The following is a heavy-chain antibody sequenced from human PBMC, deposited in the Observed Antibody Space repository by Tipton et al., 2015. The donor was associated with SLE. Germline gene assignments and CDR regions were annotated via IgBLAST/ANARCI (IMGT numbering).Heavy chain of an antibody. CDR1: GGSISSGYY. CDR2: IYYSGST. V-gene: IGHV4-39*07. CDR3: ARDSPYDSSGYYSDY. D-gene: IGHD3-22*01. J-gene: IGHJ4*02. Sequence: TLSLTCTVSGGSISSGYYWGWIRQPPGKGLEWIGSIYYSGSTYYNPSLKSRVTISVDTSKNQFSLKLSSVTAADTAIYYCARDSPYDSSGYYSDYWGQGTQVTVSS.